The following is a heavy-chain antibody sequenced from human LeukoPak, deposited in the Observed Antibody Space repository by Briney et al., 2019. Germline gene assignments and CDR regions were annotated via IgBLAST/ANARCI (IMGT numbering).Heavy chain of an antibody. CDR3: ARSSYDSLTGYYFLDY. D-gene: IGHD3-9*01. CDR1: GGSVSSGDSC. CDR2: IYTSGNT. V-gene: IGHV4-61*02. J-gene: IGHJ4*02. Sequence: SETLSLTCTVSGGSVSSGDSCWSWIRQPAGKGLEWIGRIYTSGNTNYNPSLDSRVTISRDTSKNQLSLTLTSVTAADTAVYYCARSSYDSLTGYYFLDYWGQGILVTVSS.